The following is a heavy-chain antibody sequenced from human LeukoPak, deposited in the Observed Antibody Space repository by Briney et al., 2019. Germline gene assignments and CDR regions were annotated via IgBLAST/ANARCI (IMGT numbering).Heavy chain of an antibody. Sequence: PSETLSLTCAVYGGSFSGYYWNWIRQPPGKGLEWIGEINHSGSTNYNPSLRSRVTISVDTSKSQFSLKLSSVTGADTAVYYCARAQYVDISGFYPGYWGQGTLVTVSS. CDR1: GGSFSGYY. CDR3: ARAQYVDISGFYPGY. J-gene: IGHJ4*02. V-gene: IGHV4-34*01. CDR2: INHSGST. D-gene: IGHD3-22*01.